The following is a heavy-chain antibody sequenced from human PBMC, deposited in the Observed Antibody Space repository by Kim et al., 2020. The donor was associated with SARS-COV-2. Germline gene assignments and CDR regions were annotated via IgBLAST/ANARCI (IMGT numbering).Heavy chain of an antibody. CDR3: ARVLRGGYNFDYLDY. V-gene: IGHV3-30*04. J-gene: IGHJ4*02. CDR2: TSYDGRKK. Sequence: GGSLRLSCVASRFLFDRYAMHWVRQAPGKGLEWVAVTSYDGRKKSYADTVKGRFTISRDNSLNTLFLQMNSLRPEDTAVYYCARVLRGGYNFDYLDYWGQGTLVTVYS. D-gene: IGHD5-12*01. CDR1: RFLFDRYA.